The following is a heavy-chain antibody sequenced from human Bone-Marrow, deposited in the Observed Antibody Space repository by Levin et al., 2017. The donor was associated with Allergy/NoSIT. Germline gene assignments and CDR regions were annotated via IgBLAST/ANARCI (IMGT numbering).Heavy chain of an antibody. J-gene: IGHJ4*02. CDR2: IWADGSIQ. V-gene: IGHV3-33*01. CDR3: ATDRGSSPFDY. D-gene: IGHD6-6*01. CDR1: GFAFSTYG. Sequence: PGGSLRLSCAASGFAFSTYGMHWVRQAPGKGLEWVAVIWADGSIQKYADSVKGRFTISKDNSKNTLYLEMNSLRVDDTAVYYCATDRGSSPFDYWGQGTLVTVSS.